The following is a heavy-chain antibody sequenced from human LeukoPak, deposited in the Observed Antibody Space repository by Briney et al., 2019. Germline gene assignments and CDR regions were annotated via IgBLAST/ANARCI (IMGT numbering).Heavy chain of an antibody. CDR3: ARGFSSSWSYFEN. D-gene: IGHD6-13*01. CDR2: IIPILNTS. Sequence: SVKVSCKASGGTFRSTAINWVRQAPGQGLEWRGGIIPILNTSIYAQKFQGRVTFMTDESATTADMELRSLRSEDTAVYFCARGFSSSWSYFENWGQGTLVSVSS. V-gene: IGHV1-69*05. J-gene: IGHJ4*02. CDR1: GGTFRSTA.